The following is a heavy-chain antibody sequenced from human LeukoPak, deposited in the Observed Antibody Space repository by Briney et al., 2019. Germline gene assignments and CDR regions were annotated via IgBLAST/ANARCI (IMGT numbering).Heavy chain of an antibody. D-gene: IGHD6-19*01. CDR2: INPNSGGT. CDR3: ARDSSGAGGFDP. CDR1: GYTFTGYY. J-gene: IGHJ5*02. Sequence: ASVKVSCKASGYTFTGYYMHWVRQAPGQGLEWMGWINPNSGGTNYAQKFQGRVTMTRDTSISTAYMELSRLRSDDTAVYYCARDSSGAGGFDPWGQGTLVTVSS. V-gene: IGHV1-2*02.